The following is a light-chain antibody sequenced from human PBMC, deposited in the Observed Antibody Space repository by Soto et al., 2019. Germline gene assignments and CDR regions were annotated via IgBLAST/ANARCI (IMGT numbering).Light chain of an antibody. CDR2: DAS. Sequence: IVLTQSPATLSLSPGERATLSCGASQSVSSYLAWYQQKPGQAPRLLIYDASTRATGIPARFSGSGSGTDFTLTITSLEPEDFAVYYCQQRSNWPPTFGQGTKVDI. V-gene: IGKV3-11*01. CDR1: QSVSSY. CDR3: QQRSNWPPT. J-gene: IGKJ1*01.